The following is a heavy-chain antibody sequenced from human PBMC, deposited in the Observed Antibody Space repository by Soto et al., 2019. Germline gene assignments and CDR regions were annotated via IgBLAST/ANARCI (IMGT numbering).Heavy chain of an antibody. V-gene: IGHV4-31*03. Sequence: PSETLSLTCTVSGGSISSDTYYWNWIRQHPGKGLEWIGYIYYSGSTYYNPSLKSRVTMAVDPYKSQFSLRLTSVTAADTDVYYCPRDNYGGANFDYWGQGTLVTVSS. J-gene: IGHJ4*02. D-gene: IGHD4-17*01. CDR1: GGSISSDTYY. CDR3: PRDNYGGANFDY. CDR2: IYYSGST.